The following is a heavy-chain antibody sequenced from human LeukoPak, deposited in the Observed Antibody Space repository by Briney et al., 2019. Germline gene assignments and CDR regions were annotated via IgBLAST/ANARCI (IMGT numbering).Heavy chain of an antibody. CDR3: ARLKHSHDSSGYTADY. CDR2: IHFDARNT. J-gene: IGHJ4*02. CDR1: GFTFSAYG. V-gene: IGHV3-30*02. Sequence: GGSLRLSCAVSGFTFSAYGMQWVRQAPGKGLEWVLFIHFDARNTYYADSVKGRFTISRDDSTNTLFLLMNSLRTEDTATYYCARLKHSHDSSGYTADYWGQGTLVTVSS. D-gene: IGHD3-22*01.